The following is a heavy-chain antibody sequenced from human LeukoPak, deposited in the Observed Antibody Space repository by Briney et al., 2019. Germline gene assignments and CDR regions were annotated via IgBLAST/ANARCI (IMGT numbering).Heavy chain of an antibody. Sequence: SGTLSLTCAVSGGSISISNWYSWVRQPPGKGLEWIGEIYHTGSTNYNPSLKSRVTISVDKSKNQVSLKLSSVTAEDTAVYYCAISYDILPDYWGQGTLVTVSS. J-gene: IGHJ4*02. D-gene: IGHD3-9*01. V-gene: IGHV4-4*02. CDR2: IYHTGST. CDR3: AISYDILPDY. CDR1: GGSISISNW.